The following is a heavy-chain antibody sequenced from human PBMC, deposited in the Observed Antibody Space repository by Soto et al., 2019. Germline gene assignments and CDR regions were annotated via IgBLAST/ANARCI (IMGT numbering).Heavy chain of an antibody. CDR1: GFTFSSYA. CDR3: AKDAPPIWDFWSGYHLSPDNYYYYGMDV. D-gene: IGHD3-3*01. V-gene: IGHV3-23*01. Sequence: GGSLRLSCAASGFTFSSYAMSWVRQAPGKGLEWVSAISGSGGSTYYADSVKGRFTISRDNSKNTLYLQMNSLRAEDTAVYYCAKDAPPIWDFWSGYHLSPDNYYYYGMDVWGQGTTVTVSS. CDR2: ISGSGGST. J-gene: IGHJ6*02.